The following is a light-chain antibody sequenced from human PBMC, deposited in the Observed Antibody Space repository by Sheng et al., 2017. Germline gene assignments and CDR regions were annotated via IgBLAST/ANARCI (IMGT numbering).Light chain of an antibody. J-gene: IGKJ4*01. CDR3: QESFSTPPLT. V-gene: IGKV1-39*01. CDR1: QNIIRY. CDR2: AAS. Sequence: DIQMTQSPSSLSASVGDRVTISCRASQNIIRYLNWFQQKPGKAPKLLIYAASILQSGVPSRFSGSGSGTDFTLTISSLQREDFATYYCQESFSTPPLTFGGGTQVEIK.